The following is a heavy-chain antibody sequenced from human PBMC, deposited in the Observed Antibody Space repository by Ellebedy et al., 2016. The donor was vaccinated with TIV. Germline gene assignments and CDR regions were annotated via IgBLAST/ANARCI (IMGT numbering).Heavy chain of an antibody. Sequence: AASVKVSCKASGYIFTHYAMHWVRQAPGQGLEWMGWINGDTKYSEKFQGRVTITRDISASTVYMELSGLRSEDTAIYYCARHRDTALSFWGQGTLVTVSS. CDR3: ARHRDTALSF. CDR1: GYIFTHYA. J-gene: IGHJ4*02. D-gene: IGHD5-18*01. V-gene: IGHV1-3*01. CDR2: INGDT.